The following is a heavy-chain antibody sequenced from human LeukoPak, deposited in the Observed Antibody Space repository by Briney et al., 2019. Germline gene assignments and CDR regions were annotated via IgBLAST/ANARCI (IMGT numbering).Heavy chain of an antibody. CDR3: ARAGSSSWYYGY. CDR2: INPNSGGT. V-gene: IGHV1-2*06. CDR1: GYTFTGYY. J-gene: IGHJ4*02. Sequence: GASVKVSWKASGYTFTGYYMHWVRQAPGQGLEWMGRINPNSGGTNYAQKFQGRVTMTRDTSISTAYMELSRLRSDDTAVYYCARAGSSSWYYGYWGQGTLVTVSS. D-gene: IGHD6-13*01.